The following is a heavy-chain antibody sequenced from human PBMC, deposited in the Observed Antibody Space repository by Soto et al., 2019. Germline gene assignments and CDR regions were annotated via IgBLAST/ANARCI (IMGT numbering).Heavy chain of an antibody. CDR1: GFTFSSYG. CDR3: AKDRFGSSWFDP. D-gene: IGHD3-10*01. J-gene: IGHJ5*02. CDR2: ISYDGSNK. Sequence: QVQLVESGGGVVQPGRSLRLSCAASGFTFSSYGMHWVLQAPGKGLEWVAVISYDGSNKYYADSVKGRFTISRDNSKNKLYLQMNSLRAEDTAVYYCAKDRFGSSWFDPWGQGTLVTVSS. V-gene: IGHV3-30*18.